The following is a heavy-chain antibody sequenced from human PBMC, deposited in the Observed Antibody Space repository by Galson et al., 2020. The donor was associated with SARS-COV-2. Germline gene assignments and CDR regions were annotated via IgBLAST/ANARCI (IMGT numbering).Heavy chain of an antibody. Sequence: GGSLRLSCAASGFSLSDHHMDWFRQTPGKGLEWVGRSRNKANSYTTEYAASVKGRFTISRDDSKDSMDLQMNSLTTEDTAVYYCARALYGEYEASGMDVWGPGSTVTVFS. J-gene: IGHJ6*02. CDR3: ARALYGEYEASGMDV. CDR2: SRNKANSYTT. D-gene: IGHD4-17*01. CDR1: GFSLSDHH. V-gene: IGHV3-72*01.